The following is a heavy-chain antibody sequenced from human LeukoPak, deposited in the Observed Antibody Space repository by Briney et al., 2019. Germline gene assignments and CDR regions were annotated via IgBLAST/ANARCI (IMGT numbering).Heavy chain of an antibody. J-gene: IGHJ3*02. CDR1: GDSVSSNTAA. D-gene: IGHD2-21*01. CDR2: TYYRSKWNN. CDR3: ARDSDAYDAFDI. V-gene: IGHV6-1*01. Sequence: SQTLSLTCAISGDSVSSNTAAWDWIRQSPSRGLEWLGRTYYRSKWNNDYAVSVKSRITINPDTSKNQFSLQLNSVTPEDTAVYYCARDSDAYDAFDIWGQGTMVTVSS.